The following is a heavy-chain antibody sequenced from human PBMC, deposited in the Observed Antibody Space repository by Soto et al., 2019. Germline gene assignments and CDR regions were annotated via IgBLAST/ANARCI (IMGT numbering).Heavy chain of an antibody. CDR3: AKELVTTVTRHYYYYMDV. CDR1: GFTFSSYA. V-gene: IGHV3-23*01. CDR2: ISGSGGST. D-gene: IGHD4-17*01. J-gene: IGHJ6*03. Sequence: GGSLRLSCAASGFTFSSYAMSWVRQAPGKGLEWVSAISGSGGSTYYADSVKGRFTISRDNSKNTLYLQMNSLRAEDTAVYYCAKELVTTVTRHYYYYMDVWGKGTTVTVSS.